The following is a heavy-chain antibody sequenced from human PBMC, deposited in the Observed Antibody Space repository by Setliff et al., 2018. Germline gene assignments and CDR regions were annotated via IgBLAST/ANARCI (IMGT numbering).Heavy chain of an antibody. V-gene: IGHV7-4-1*02. J-gene: IGHJ4*02. Sequence: GASVKVSCKASGYTFTTYTMNWVRQAPGQGLEWMGWINTNTGNPMYAQGFTGRFVFSLDPSVSTAYLQISSLKAEDTALYYCATGSLVAAGTGHWGQGTLVTVSS. D-gene: IGHD6-13*01. CDR2: INTNTGNP. CDR1: GYTFTTYT. CDR3: ATGSLVAAGTGH.